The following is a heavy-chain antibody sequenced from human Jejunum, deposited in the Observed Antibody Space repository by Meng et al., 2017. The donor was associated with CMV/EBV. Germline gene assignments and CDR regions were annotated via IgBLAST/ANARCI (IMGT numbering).Heavy chain of an antibody. J-gene: IGHJ1*01. CDR3: AREWIWSGPMED. CDR2: VSPSGST. V-gene: IGHV4-4*07. D-gene: IGHD3-3*01. CDR1: GGSINTYF. Sequence: QVHLKESGPGLVKPSGXLSLTCTVSGGSINTYFWSWMRQPAGKGLEWIGRVSPSGSTEYNPSLESRVTLSVDTSENQLSLKVNSVTAADTAVYFCAREWIWSGPMEDWGQGTLVTVSS.